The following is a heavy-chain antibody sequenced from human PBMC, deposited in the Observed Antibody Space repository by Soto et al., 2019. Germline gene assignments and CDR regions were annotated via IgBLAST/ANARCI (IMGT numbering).Heavy chain of an antibody. CDR1: GFTFSSYG. Sequence: QVQLVESGGGVVQPGRSLRLSCAASGFTFSSYGMHWVRQAPGKGLEWVAVIWYDGSNKYYADSVKGRFTISRDNPKNTXXLQMNSLRAEDTAVYYCAREDYYYDSSGYSYYFDYWGQGTLVTVSS. CDR3: AREDYYYDSSGYSYYFDY. J-gene: IGHJ4*02. CDR2: IWYDGSNK. D-gene: IGHD3-22*01. V-gene: IGHV3-33*01.